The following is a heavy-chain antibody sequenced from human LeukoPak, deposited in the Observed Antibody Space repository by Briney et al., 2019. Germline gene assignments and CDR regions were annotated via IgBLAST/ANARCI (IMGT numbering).Heavy chain of an antibody. D-gene: IGHD2-2*01. Sequence: GGSLRLSCAASGFTFSSYAMSWVRQAPGKGLEWVSAISGSGGSTYYADSVKGRFTISRDNSKNTLYLQMNSLRAEDTAVYYCARGGAPYCSSTSCYEDRFDPWGQGTLVTVSS. CDR3: ARGGAPYCSSTSCYEDRFDP. CDR1: GFTFSSYA. J-gene: IGHJ5*02. CDR2: ISGSGGST. V-gene: IGHV3-23*01.